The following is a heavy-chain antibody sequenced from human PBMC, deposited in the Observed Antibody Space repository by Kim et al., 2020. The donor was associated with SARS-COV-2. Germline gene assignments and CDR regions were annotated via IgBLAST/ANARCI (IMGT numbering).Heavy chain of an antibody. J-gene: IGHJ4*02. CDR1: GFTFSSYA. Sequence: GGSLRLSCAASGFTFSSYAMHWVRQAPGKGLEWVAVISYDGSNKYYADSVKGRFTISRDNSKNTLYLQMNSLRAEDTAVYYCARGDDSSSWYVRYFDYWGQGTLVTVSS. D-gene: IGHD6-13*01. CDR2: ISYDGSNK. V-gene: IGHV3-30*04. CDR3: ARGDDSSSWYVRYFDY.